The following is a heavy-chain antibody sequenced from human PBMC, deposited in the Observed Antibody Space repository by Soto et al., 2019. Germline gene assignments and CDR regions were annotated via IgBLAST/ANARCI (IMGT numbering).Heavy chain of an antibody. D-gene: IGHD3-16*01. CDR2: ISDGGSKT. CDR1: GFAFSTYA. V-gene: IGHV3-23*01. CDR3: VKKKGVRDADLQYFFDS. J-gene: IGHJ4*02. Sequence: GGSLRLSCVASGFAFSTYAMNWVRQIPGKGLEWVASISDGGSKTYYADSVRGRVTIYRDNSMNTVSLQMNNLRAEDTAVYYCVKKKGVRDADLQYFFDSWGQGSLVTVSS.